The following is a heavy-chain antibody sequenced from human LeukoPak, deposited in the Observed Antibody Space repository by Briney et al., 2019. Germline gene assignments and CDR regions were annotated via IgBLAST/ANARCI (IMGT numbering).Heavy chain of an antibody. CDR1: GFTFSSYS. CDR3: ARRCSSTSCYDAFDI. D-gene: IGHD2-2*01. Sequence: GGSLRLSCAASGFTFSSYSMNWVRQAPGKGLEWVSSISSSSSYIYYADSVKGRFTISRDNAKNSLYLQMNSLRAEDTAVYYCARRCSSTSCYDAFDIWGQGTMVTVSS. CDR2: ISSSSSYI. J-gene: IGHJ3*02. V-gene: IGHV3-21*01.